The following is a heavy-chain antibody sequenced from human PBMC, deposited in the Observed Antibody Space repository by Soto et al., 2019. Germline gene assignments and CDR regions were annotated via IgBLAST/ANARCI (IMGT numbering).Heavy chain of an antibody. V-gene: IGHV3-23*01. J-gene: IGHJ4*02. CDR2: IGGSGVNT. Sequence: GGSLRLSCAASGFTFISFAMGWVRQAPGKGLDWVSAIGGSGVNTQYADSVKGRFTISRDNSKNTLYLQMDSLRAEDTAIYYCAKYQVRHFDSWGQGTLVTVSS. CDR3: AKYQVRHFDS. CDR1: GFTFISFA.